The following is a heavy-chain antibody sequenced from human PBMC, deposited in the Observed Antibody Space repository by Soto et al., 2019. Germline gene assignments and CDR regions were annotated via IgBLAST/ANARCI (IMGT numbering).Heavy chain of an antibody. J-gene: IGHJ4*02. Sequence: GGSLRLSCAASGFTFSSYGMHWVRQAPGKGLEWVAVIWYDGSNKYYADSVEGRFTISRDNSKNTLYLQMNSLRAEDTAVYYCAREGLTYSSGPLDLYYFDYWGQGTLVTVSS. CDR2: IWYDGSNK. CDR3: AREGLTYSSGPLDLYYFDY. V-gene: IGHV3-33*01. CDR1: GFTFSSYG. D-gene: IGHD6-19*01.